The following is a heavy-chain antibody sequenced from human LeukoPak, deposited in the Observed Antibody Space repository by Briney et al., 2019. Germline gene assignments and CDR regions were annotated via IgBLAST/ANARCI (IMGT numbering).Heavy chain of an antibody. V-gene: IGHV3-48*04. J-gene: IGHJ4*02. D-gene: IGHD5-18*01. Sequence: QTGGSLRLSCAASGFTFSSYSMNWVRQAPGKGLEWVSYISSSSSTIYYADSVKGRFTISRDNAKNSLYLQINSLRAEDTAVYYCARATAADTAMIYFDYWGQGTLVTVSS. CDR1: GFTFSSYS. CDR2: ISSSSSTI. CDR3: ARATAADTAMIYFDY.